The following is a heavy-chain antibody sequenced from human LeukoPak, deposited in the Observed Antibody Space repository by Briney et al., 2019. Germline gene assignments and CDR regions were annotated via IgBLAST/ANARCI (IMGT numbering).Heavy chain of an antibody. CDR1: GFTFSTYE. Sequence: GSLRLSCVVSGFTFSTYEMNWVRQAPGEGLEWIGSIYYSGSTYYNASLKSRVTISVDTSKNQFSLKLSSVTAADTAVYYCAILSGTRPDYWGQGTLVTVSS. V-gene: IGHV4-59*05. D-gene: IGHD5-12*01. CDR2: IYYSGST. J-gene: IGHJ4*02. CDR3: AILSGTRPDY.